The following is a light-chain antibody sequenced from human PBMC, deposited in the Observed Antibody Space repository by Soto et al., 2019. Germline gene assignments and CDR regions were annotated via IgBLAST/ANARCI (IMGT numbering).Light chain of an antibody. CDR3: CSYAGTYTYV. J-gene: IGLJ1*01. Sequence: QSALAQPRSVSGSLGQSVTISCTGTSSDVGGYDYVSWYQQHPGKAPKLMIHDVSKRPSGVPDRFSGSKSGNTASLTISGLQGEDEADHYCCSYAGTYTYVFGTGTKVTVL. CDR2: DVS. CDR1: SSDVGGYDY. V-gene: IGLV2-11*01.